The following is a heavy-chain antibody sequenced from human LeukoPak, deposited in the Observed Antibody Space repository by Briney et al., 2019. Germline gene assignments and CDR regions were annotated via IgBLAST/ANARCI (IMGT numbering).Heavy chain of an antibody. V-gene: IGHV1-46*01. D-gene: IGHD2-15*01. J-gene: IGHJ3*02. CDR2: INPSGGST. CDR3: ARAYCSGGSCYSDAFDI. Sequence: GASVKVSCKASGYTFTSYYMHWVRQAPGQGLEWMGIINPSGGSTSYAQKFQGRVTMTRDTSTSTVYMELCSLRSEDTAVYYCARAYCSGGSCYSDAFDIWGQGTMVTVSS. CDR1: GYTFTSYY.